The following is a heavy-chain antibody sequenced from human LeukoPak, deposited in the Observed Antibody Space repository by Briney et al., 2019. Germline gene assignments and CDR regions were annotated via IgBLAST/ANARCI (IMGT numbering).Heavy chain of an antibody. CDR1: GFTFSNVW. Sequence: KPGGSLRLSCAASGFTFSNVWMSWVRQAPGKGLEWVGLIKTKIERETTDYAALVKGRFSISRDDSKNTLFLQMHSLKTEDTAVYYCITEIGYGFYYWGQGALVTVSS. J-gene: IGHJ4*02. V-gene: IGHV3-15*01. CDR3: ITEIGYGFYY. D-gene: IGHD2-2*03. CDR2: IKTKIERETT.